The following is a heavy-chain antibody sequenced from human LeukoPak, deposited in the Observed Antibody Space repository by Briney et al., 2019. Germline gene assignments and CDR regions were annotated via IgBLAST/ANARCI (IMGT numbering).Heavy chain of an antibody. CDR3: ARGLMAHWFDS. CDR2: ISRDGTNK. D-gene: IGHD3-16*01. Sequence: GGSLRLSCAASGFTFSSYGMHWVRQAPGKGLEWVAVISRDGTNKYYADSVKGRFTISRDNLKDTLYLQMNSLRAEDTAVYYCARGLMAHWFDSWGQGTLVTVSS. CDR1: GFTFSSYG. J-gene: IGHJ5*01. V-gene: IGHV3-30*03.